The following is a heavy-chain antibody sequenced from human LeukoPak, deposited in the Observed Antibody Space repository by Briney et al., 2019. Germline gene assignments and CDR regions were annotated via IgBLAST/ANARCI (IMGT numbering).Heavy chain of an antibody. V-gene: IGHV3-30-3*01. J-gene: IGHJ4*02. Sequence: SGRSLRLSCAASGFTFSSYAMHWVRQAPGKGLEWVAVISYDGSNKYYADSVKGRFTISRDNSKNTLYLQMNSLRAEDTAVYYCARVTTMARGVIENWGQGTLVTVSS. CDR2: ISYDGSNK. CDR1: GFTFSSYA. CDR3: ARVTTMARGVIEN. D-gene: IGHD3-10*01.